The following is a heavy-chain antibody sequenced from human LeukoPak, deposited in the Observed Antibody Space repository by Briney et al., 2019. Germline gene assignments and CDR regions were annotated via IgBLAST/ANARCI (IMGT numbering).Heavy chain of an antibody. CDR2: IHYSGST. V-gene: IGHV4-31*03. CDR3: VLDQKTTTRSWVTEFDY. D-gene: IGHD4-17*01. CDR1: GGSISSGGYY. J-gene: IGHJ4*02. Sequence: PSETLSLTCTVSGGSISSGGYYWNWIRQRPGKGLEWIGYIHYSGSTYYNPSLKSRLTISVDTSKNQFSLKLSSVTAADTAVYYCVLDQKTTTRSWVTEFDYWGQGTLVTVSS.